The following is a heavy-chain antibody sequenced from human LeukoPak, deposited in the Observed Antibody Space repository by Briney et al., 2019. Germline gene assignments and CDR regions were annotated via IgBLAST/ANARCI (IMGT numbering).Heavy chain of an antibody. CDR2: ISSSSSYI. CDR1: GFTFSSYS. Sequence: AGGSLRLSCAASGFTFSSYSMNWVRQAPGKGLEWVSSISSSSSYIYYADSVKGRFTISRDNAKNSLYLQMNSLRAEDTAVYYCALYCSTTSCYTHDAFDIWGQGTLVTVSS. J-gene: IGHJ3*02. CDR3: ALYCSTTSCYTHDAFDI. V-gene: IGHV3-21*01. D-gene: IGHD2-2*02.